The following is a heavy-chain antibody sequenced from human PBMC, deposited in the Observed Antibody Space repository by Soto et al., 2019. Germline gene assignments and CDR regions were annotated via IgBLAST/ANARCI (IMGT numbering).Heavy chain of an antibody. Sequence: PGGSLRLSCIASGFTFISYAMTWVRQAPGKGLEWVSDISGSGGITYYADSVKGRFTISRDNSKNTLNLQMNSLRADDTAVYYCARARRGAPYYYTMDLWGQGTTVTVSS. J-gene: IGHJ6*02. CDR3: ARARRGAPYYYTMDL. D-gene: IGHD3-10*01. V-gene: IGHV3-23*01. CDR2: ISGSGGIT. CDR1: GFTFISYA.